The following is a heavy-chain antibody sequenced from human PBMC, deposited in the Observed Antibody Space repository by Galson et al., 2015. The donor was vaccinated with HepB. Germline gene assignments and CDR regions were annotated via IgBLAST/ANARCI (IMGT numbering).Heavy chain of an antibody. V-gene: IGHV3-7*03. Sequence: SLRLSCAASGFTFSSYWMSWVRQAPGKGLEWVANIKEDGSEKYYVDSVKGRITISRDNAKNSLYLQMNSLRAEDTAVYYCARGRRGHDSEGLNYWGQGTLVTVSS. CDR3: ARGRRGHDSEGLNY. J-gene: IGHJ4*02. CDR2: IKEDGSEK. D-gene: IGHD5-12*01. CDR1: GFTFSSYW.